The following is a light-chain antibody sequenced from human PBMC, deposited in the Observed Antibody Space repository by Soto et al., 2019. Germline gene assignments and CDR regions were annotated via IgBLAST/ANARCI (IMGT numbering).Light chain of an antibody. Sequence: IDMAQSRSTLSGSVGERVTITCRASQTISSWLAWYQQKPGRAPKLLIYKASTSKSGVPSRFSGSGSGTQFHLTIGPGQPDGFVFRSRQVPARLLEAFAGGTKVDIK. CDR3: QVPARLLEA. V-gene: IGKV1-5*03. CDR2: KAS. CDR1: QTISSW. J-gene: IGKJ4*02.